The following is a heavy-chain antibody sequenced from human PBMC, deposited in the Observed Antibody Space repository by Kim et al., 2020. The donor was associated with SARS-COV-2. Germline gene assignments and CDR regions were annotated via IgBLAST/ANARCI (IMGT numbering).Heavy chain of an antibody. D-gene: IGHD3-10*01. CDR1: GGSFSGYY. CDR3: ARGRDGSGTRRGYYYYYG. Sequence: SETLSLTCAVYGGSFSGYYWSWIRQPPGKGLEWIGEINHSGSTNYNPSLKSRVTISVDTSKNQFSLKLSSVTAADTAVYYCARGRDGSGTRRGYYYYYG. J-gene: IGHJ6*01. CDR2: INHSGST. V-gene: IGHV4-34*01.